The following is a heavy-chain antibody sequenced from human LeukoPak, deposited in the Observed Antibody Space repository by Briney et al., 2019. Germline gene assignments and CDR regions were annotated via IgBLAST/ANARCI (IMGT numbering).Heavy chain of an antibody. J-gene: IGHJ3*02. CDR3: ARAPRGSGSYRNAFDI. CDR1: GGTFGSYA. Sequence: SVKVSCKASGGTFGSYAISWVRQAPGQGLEWMGGIIPIFGTANYAQKFQGRVTITADKSTSTAYMELSSLRSEDTAVYYCARAPRGSGSYRNAFDIWGQGTMVTVSS. CDR2: IIPIFGTA. D-gene: IGHD3-10*01. V-gene: IGHV1-69*06.